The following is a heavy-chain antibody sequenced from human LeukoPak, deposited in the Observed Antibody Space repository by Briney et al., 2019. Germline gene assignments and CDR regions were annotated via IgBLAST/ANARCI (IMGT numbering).Heavy chain of an antibody. V-gene: IGHV4-34*01. Sequence: TSETLSLTCAVYGGSFSGYYWSWIRQPPGKGLEWIGEINHSGSTNYNPSLKSRVTISVDTSKNQFSLKLSSVTAADTAVYYCARRNGQDIVATFRRRYYFDYWGQGTLVTVSS. J-gene: IGHJ4*02. CDR2: INHSGST. CDR1: GGSFSGYY. CDR3: ARRNGQDIVATFRRRYYFDY. D-gene: IGHD5-12*01.